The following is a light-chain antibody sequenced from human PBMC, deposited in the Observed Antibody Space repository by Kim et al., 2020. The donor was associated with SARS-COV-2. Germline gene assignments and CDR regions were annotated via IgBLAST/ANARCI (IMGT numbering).Light chain of an antibody. CDR2: DVS. J-gene: IGLJ1*01. Sequence: QSALTQPASVSGSPGQSITISCTGTSSDVGSYNYVSWYQQHPGKVPKLMISDVSNRPSGVSNRFSGSKSGNTASLTISGLQAEDEADYSCSSYTSISTYVFGTGTKVTVL. V-gene: IGLV2-14*03. CDR3: SSYTSISTYV. CDR1: SSDVGSYNY.